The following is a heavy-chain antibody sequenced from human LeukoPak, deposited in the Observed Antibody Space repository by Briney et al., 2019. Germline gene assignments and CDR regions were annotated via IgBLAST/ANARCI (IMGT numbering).Heavy chain of an antibody. V-gene: IGHV1-2*02. CDR3: ARVPFYYYYYMDV. CDR1: GYTFSSYD. J-gene: IGHJ6*03. CDR2: INPNSGGT. Sequence: ASVKVSCKASGYTFSSYDIIWVRQATGQGLEWMGWINPNSGGTNYAQKFQGRVTMTRDTSISTAYMELSRLRSDDTAVYYCARVPFYYYYYMDVWGKGTTVTVSS.